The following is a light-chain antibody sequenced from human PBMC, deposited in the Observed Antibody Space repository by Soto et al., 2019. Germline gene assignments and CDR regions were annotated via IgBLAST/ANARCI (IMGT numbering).Light chain of an antibody. CDR2: DNN. J-gene: IGLJ3*02. Sequence: QSVLTQPPSVSAAPGQRVTISCSGSSSNIGNNYVSWYQQFPGTAPRLLIYDNNKRPSGIPDRFSGSKSGTSATLGITGLQTGDEADYYCGTWDTSLRGGRAVFGGGTKLTVL. CDR1: SSNIGNNY. V-gene: IGLV1-51*01. CDR3: GTWDTSLRGGRAV.